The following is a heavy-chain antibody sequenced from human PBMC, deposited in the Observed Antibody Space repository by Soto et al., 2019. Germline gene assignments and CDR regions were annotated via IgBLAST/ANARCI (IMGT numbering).Heavy chain of an antibody. CDR2: IYPGGVNI. V-gene: IGHV1-46*03. J-gene: IGHJ5*02. CDR3: DRDQSWKGLVWCFDP. CDR1: GSSFTSRY. D-gene: IGHD2-8*01. Sequence: AKLCCKAIGSSFTSRYMHSLRQSPGQGLEWMGTIYPGGVNIGYAQEFKGRVTMTKDTSTSTGYMELNSLASEDTAVYFCDRDQSWKGLVWCFDPSGEATLVTVSS.